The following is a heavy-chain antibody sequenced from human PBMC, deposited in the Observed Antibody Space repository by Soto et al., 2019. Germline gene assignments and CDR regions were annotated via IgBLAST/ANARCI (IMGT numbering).Heavy chain of an antibody. CDR2: IYYSGST. V-gene: IGHV4-59*01. CDR1: GGSISSYY. Sequence: PSETLSLTFTVSGGSISSYYWSWIRQPPGKGLEWIGYIYYSGSTNYTQSLKSRVTISVDTSKNQFSMNLSSVTAADTAVYYCARDREKTGTTDGMDVWGQGTTVPFYS. CDR3: ARDREKTGTTDGMDV. J-gene: IGHJ6*01. D-gene: IGHD1-7*01.